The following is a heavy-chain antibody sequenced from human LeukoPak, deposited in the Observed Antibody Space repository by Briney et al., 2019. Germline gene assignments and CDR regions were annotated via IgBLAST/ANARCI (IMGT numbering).Heavy chain of an antibody. CDR2: ISGSGGST. CDR1: GFTFSTYS. D-gene: IGHD3-9*01. J-gene: IGHJ5*02. Sequence: PGGSLRLSCTASGFTFSTYSMNWVRQAPGKGLEWVSAISGSGGSTYYADSVKGRFTISRDNSKNTLYLQMNSLRAEDTAVYYCAKEGRITIFEEFDPWGQGTLVTVSS. CDR3: AKEGRITIFEEFDP. V-gene: IGHV3-23*01.